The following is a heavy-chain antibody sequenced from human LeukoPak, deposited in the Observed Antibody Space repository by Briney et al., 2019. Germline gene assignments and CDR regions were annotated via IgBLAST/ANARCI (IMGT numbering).Heavy chain of an antibody. V-gene: IGHV1-2*02. D-gene: IGHD1-26*01. J-gene: IGHJ5*02. CDR3: ARGHIVGAAYWFDP. CDR2: INPNSGGT. Sequence: GASVKVSCKASGGTFSSYAISWVRQAPGQGLEWMGWINPNSGGTNYAQKFQGRVTMTRDTSISTAYMELSRLRSDDTAVYYCARGHIVGAAYWFDPWGQGTLVTVSS. CDR1: GGTFSSYA.